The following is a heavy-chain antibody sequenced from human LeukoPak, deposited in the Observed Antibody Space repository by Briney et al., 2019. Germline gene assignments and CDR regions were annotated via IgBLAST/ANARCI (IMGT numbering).Heavy chain of an antibody. Sequence: SETLSLTCTVSGGSISSDYWSWIRQPPGKGLEWIGYIYYSGSTNYNLSLKSRVTISVDTSKSQFSLKLSSVTAADTAVYYCAREGLEWLLGSRYFDYWGQGTLVTVSS. D-gene: IGHD3-3*01. J-gene: IGHJ4*02. CDR1: GGSISSDY. CDR2: IYYSGST. V-gene: IGHV4-59*01. CDR3: AREGLEWLLGSRYFDY.